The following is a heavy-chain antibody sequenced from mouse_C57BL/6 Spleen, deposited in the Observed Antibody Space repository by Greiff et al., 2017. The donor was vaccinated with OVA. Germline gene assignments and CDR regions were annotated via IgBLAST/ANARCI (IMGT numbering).Heavy chain of an antibody. D-gene: IGHD1-1*01. CDR3: ASSSYNAY. Sequence: QVQLQQPGAELVRPGTSVKLSCKASGYTFTSYWMHWVKQRPGQGLEWIGVIDPSDSYTNYNQKFKGKATLTVDTSSSTAYMQLSSLTSEDSAVYYCASSSYNAYWGQGTLVTVSA. CDR2: IDPSDSYT. J-gene: IGHJ3*01. CDR1: GYTFTSYW. V-gene: IGHV1-59*01.